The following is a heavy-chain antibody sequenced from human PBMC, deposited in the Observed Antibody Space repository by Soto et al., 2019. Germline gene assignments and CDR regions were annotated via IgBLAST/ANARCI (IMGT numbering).Heavy chain of an antibody. CDR1: GYTFTSYD. Sequence: QVQLVQSGAEVKKPGASVKVSCKASGYTFTSYDINWVRQATGQGLEWMGWMNPNSGNTGYAQKFQGRVTMTRNTATSTAYLAQSSLRSEDTAVYYCAGRGYSSSWYYYYYYGMDVWGQGTTVTVSS. D-gene: IGHD6-13*01. V-gene: IGHV1-8*01. J-gene: IGHJ6*02. CDR2: MNPNSGNT. CDR3: AGRGYSSSWYYYYYYGMDV.